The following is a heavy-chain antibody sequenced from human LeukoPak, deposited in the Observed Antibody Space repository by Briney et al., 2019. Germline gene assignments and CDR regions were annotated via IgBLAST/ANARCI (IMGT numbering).Heavy chain of an antibody. CDR3: ARDQHYYYYDMDV. CDR1: GFTFSNAW. Sequence: GGSLRLSCAASGFTFSNAWMSWVRQAPGKGLEWVALIWFDGSNKYYADSVKGRFTISRDNSKNTLYLQMNSLRAEDTAVYYCARDQHYYYYDMDVWGQGTTVTVSS. J-gene: IGHJ6*02. V-gene: IGHV3-33*08. CDR2: IWFDGSNK.